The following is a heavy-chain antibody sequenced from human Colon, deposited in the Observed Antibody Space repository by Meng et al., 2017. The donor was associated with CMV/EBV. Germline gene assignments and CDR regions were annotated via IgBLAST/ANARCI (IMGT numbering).Heavy chain of an antibody. J-gene: IGHJ4*02. D-gene: IGHD3-10*01. CDR1: DDFLSRCKHY. CDR2: MYDSGST. CDR3: ARQQGSGSYVDSFDN. V-gene: IGHV4-30-4*01. Sequence: DDFLSRCKHYWRWIRQSTGKGREWIGYMYDSGSTFYSPTLRSRVVVSVDKSTNQFFLRLTSVTAADTAVYYWARQQGSGSYVDSFDNWGQGILVTVSS.